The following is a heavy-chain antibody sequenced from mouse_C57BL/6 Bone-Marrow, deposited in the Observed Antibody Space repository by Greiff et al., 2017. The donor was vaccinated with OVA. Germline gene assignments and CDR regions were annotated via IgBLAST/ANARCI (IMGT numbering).Heavy chain of an antibody. V-gene: IGHV1-50*01. CDR2: IDPSDSYT. CDR3: AREDSSGLYYYAMDY. CDR1: GYTFTSYW. D-gene: IGHD3-2*02. Sequence: QVQLQQPGAELVKPGASVKLSCKASGYTFTSYWMQWVKQRPGQGLEWIGEIDPSDSYTNYNQKFKGKATLTVDTSSSTAYMQLSSLTSEDSAVYYCAREDSSGLYYYAMDYWGQGTSVTVSS. J-gene: IGHJ4*01.